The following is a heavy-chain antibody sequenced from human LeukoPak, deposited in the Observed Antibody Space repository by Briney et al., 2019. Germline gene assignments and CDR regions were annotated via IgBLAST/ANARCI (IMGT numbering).Heavy chain of an antibody. CDR3: ARDRANAFDI. CDR2: ISITSNYI. V-gene: IGHV3-21*01. Sequence: SGGSLRLSCEAPGFTFSSYSMNWFRQAQGGGLEWVSSISITSNYIYYADSVEGRFTISRDNAKNSLYLQMNSLRAEDTAVYYCARDRANAFDIWGQGTMVTVSS. D-gene: IGHD3-10*01. J-gene: IGHJ3*02. CDR1: GFTFSSYS.